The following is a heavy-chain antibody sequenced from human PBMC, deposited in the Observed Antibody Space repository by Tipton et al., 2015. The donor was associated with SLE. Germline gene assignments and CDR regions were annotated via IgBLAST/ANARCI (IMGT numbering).Heavy chain of an antibody. Sequence: TLSLTCIVSDDSVSSAYYWAWIRQPPGKGLQWIACIYRTGTTYVNPSLKSRVSMSMDTSNNRFSLTMTSLAVADTAVYYCARSWFGRREFDYWGPGTLVTVSS. D-gene: IGHD3-16*01. CDR1: DDSVSSAYY. CDR2: IYRTGTT. CDR3: ARSWFGRREFDY. J-gene: IGHJ4*02. V-gene: IGHV4-38-2*02.